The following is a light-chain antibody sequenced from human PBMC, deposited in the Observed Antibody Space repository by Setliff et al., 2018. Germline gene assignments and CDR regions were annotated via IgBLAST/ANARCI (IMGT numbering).Light chain of an antibody. CDR2: DVT. J-gene: IGLJ1*01. V-gene: IGLV2-14*03. CDR1: INDVGGYDF. CDR3: SSYSKTAFDV. Sequence: QSVLIQPASVSGSPGQSMTISCTGSINDVGGYDFVSWYQQHPGKAPKLMIYDVTKRPSGVSNRFSGSKSGNTASLTISSLQAEDEADYYCSSYSKTAFDVFGSGTRSPS.